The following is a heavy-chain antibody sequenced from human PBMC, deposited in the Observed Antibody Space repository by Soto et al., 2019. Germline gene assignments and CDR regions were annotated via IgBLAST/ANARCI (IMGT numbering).Heavy chain of an antibody. CDR2: IWYDGSNK. J-gene: IGHJ4*02. Sequence: QVQLVESGGGVVQPGRSQRLSCAASGFTFLSYGMHWVRQAPGKGLEWVALIWYDGSNKYYADSVKGRFTISRDNSKNTLYLQMNRLRAEDTAVYYCARDQGGYFDYWGQGTLVTVSS. D-gene: IGHD3-16*01. V-gene: IGHV3-33*01. CDR1: GFTFLSYG. CDR3: ARDQGGYFDY.